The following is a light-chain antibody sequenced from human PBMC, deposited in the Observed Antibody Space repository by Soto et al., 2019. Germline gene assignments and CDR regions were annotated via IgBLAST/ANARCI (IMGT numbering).Light chain of an antibody. CDR3: QQYGSSPWT. CDR2: GAS. CDR1: QSVSSSY. V-gene: IGKV3-20*01. J-gene: IGKJ1*01. Sequence: EILFTQSPGTLSLSPGERATLSCRASQSVSSSYLAWYQQKPGQAPRLLIYGASSRDTGIPDRFSGSRSGTDFTLTISRLEPEDFAVYYCQQYGSSPWTFGQGTKVDIK.